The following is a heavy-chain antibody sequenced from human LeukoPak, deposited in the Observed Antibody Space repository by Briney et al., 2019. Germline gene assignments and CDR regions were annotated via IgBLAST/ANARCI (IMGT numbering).Heavy chain of an antibody. CDR2: IIPIFGTA. J-gene: IGHJ6*03. V-gene: IGHV1-69*05. D-gene: IGHD1-26*01. Sequence: ASVKVSCKASGGTLSSYAISWVRQAPGQGLEWMGGIIPIFGTANYAQKFQGRVTITTDESTSTAYMELSSLRSEDTAVYYCVRGSSRYYYYYYMDVWGKGTTVTVSS. CDR3: VRGSSRYYYYYYMDV. CDR1: GGTLSSYA.